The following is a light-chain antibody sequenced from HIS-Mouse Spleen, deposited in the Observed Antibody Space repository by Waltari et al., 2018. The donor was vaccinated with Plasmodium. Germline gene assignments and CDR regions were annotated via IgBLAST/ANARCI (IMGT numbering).Light chain of an antibody. Sequence: EIVLTQSPATLSLSPGERATLSCRASQRVSRYLAWYQQKPGQAPRLLIYDASNRATGIPARFSGSRSGADCTLTISSLEPEDFALYYCQQRSNWPPTFGQGTRLEIK. CDR1: QRVSRY. CDR3: QQRSNWPPT. J-gene: IGKJ5*01. V-gene: IGKV3-11*01. CDR2: DAS.